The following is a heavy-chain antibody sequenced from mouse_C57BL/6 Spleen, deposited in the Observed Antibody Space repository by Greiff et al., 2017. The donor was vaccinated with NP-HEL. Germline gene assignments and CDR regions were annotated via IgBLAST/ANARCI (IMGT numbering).Heavy chain of an antibody. D-gene: IGHD1-1*01. CDR2: IDPSDSYT. J-gene: IGHJ1*03. CDR1: GYTFTSYW. V-gene: IGHV1-50*01. Sequence: QVQLQQPGAELVKPGASVKLSCKASGYTFTSYWMQWVKQRPGQGLEWIGEIDPSDSYTNYNQKFKGKATLTVDTSSSTAYMQLSSLTSEDSAVYYCARGGIYYGSSPWYFDVWGTGTTVTGSS. CDR3: ARGGIYYGSSPWYFDV.